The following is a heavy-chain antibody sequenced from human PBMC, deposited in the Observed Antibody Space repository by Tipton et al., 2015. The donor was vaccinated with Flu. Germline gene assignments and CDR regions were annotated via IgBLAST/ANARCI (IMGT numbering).Heavy chain of an antibody. CDR1: GGSIGSYY. CDR3: ARRDYSNYVSEPKNWFDS. V-gene: IGHV4-4*09. Sequence: PGLVKPSETLSLTCTVSGGSIGSYYWNWIRQPPGEGLEWIGYIYNSEYTKYNPSLKSRVTISVDTSKKQFSLQLRSVTAADTAVYYCARRDYSNYVSEPKNWFDSWGQGILVTASS. D-gene: IGHD4-11*01. CDR2: IYNSEYT. J-gene: IGHJ5*01.